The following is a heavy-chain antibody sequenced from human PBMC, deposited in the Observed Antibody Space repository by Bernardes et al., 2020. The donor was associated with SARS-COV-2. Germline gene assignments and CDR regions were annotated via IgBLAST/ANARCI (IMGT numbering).Heavy chain of an antibody. CDR3: ARDGVGAKGEHAFDI. CDR1: GFTFSSYD. V-gene: IGHV3-13*01. Sequence: GGSLRLSCAASGFTFSSYDMHWVRQAPGKGLEWVSAIGTAGDTYYPGSVKGRFTISRENAKNSLYLQMNSLRAGDTAVYYCARDGVGAKGEHAFDIWGQGTMVTVSS. J-gene: IGHJ3*02. D-gene: IGHD1-26*01. CDR2: IGTAGDT.